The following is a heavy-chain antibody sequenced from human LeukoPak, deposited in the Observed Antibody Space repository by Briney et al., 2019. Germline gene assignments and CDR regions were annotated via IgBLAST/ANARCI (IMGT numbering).Heavy chain of an antibody. V-gene: IGHV3-23*01. CDR2: ISSSGGST. CDR3: AKRALAYDYVWGSYRRPRYYFDY. CDR1: GFTFSSYA. J-gene: IGHJ4*02. Sequence: GGSLRLSCAASGFTFSSYAMSWVRQAPGKGLEWVSAISSSGGSTYYADSVKGRFTISRDNSKNTLYLQMNSLRAEDTAVYYCAKRALAYDYVWGSYRRPRYYFDYWGQGTLVTVSS. D-gene: IGHD3-16*02.